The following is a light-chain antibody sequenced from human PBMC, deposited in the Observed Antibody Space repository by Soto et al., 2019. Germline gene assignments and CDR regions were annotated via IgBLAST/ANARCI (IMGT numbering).Light chain of an antibody. CDR1: NSDVGNYNH. CDR3: CSLARTSTGV. J-gene: IGLJ3*02. CDR2: EVS. V-gene: IGLV2-23*02. Sequence: QSALTQPASVSGSPGQSITISCTGTNSDVGNYNHVSWYQQPPGKAPKLIIYEVSERPSGVSERFSGAKSGNTASLTISGLQAEDEADYYCCSLARTSTGVFGGGTKLTVL.